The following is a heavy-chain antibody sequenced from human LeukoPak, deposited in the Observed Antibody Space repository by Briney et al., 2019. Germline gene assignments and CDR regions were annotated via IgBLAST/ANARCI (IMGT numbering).Heavy chain of an antibody. CDR3: ARVGRPYRVAGTCWFDP. D-gene: IGHD6-19*01. CDR1: RYTFTSYA. Sequence: ASVKVSCKASRYTFTSYAMHWVRQAPGQRLEWMGWINAGNGNTKYSQEFQGRVTITRDTSASTAYMELSSLRSEDMAVYYCARVGRPYRVAGTCWFDPWGQGTLVTVSS. CDR2: INAGNGNT. J-gene: IGHJ5*02. V-gene: IGHV1-3*03.